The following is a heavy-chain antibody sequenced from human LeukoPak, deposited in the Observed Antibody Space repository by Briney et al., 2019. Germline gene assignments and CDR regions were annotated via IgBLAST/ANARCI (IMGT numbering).Heavy chain of an antibody. D-gene: IGHD2-21*02. CDR2: INPKNGGT. CDR1: GYTFTGYH. Sequence: ASVKVSCKASGYTFTGYHIHWVRQAPGQGLEWMGWINPKNGGTRFAQKFQGRVTMTRDTSISTAYMELNSLRPDDTAVYYCATKKTPLYCGGDCYSGLGWFDPWGQGTLITVSS. V-gene: IGHV1-2*02. CDR3: ATKKTPLYCGGDCYSGLGWFDP. J-gene: IGHJ5*02.